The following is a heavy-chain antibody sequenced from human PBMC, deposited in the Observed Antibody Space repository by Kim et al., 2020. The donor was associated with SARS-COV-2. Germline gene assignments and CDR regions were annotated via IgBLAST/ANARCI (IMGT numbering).Heavy chain of an antibody. J-gene: IGHJ4*02. CDR2: IIPILGIA. V-gene: IGHV1-69*04. CDR3: AREDYYDDSSGYDY. CDR1: GGTFSSYA. D-gene: IGHD3-22*01. Sequence: SVKVSCKASGGTFSSYAISWVRQAPGQGLEWMGRIIPILGIANYAQKFQGRVTITADKSTSTAYMELSSLRSEDTAVYYCAREDYYDDSSGYDYWGQGTLVTVSS.